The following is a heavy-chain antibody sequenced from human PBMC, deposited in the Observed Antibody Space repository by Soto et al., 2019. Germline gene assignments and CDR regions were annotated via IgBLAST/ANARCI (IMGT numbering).Heavy chain of an antibody. V-gene: IGHV3-30*18. Sequence: QVQLVESGGGVVQPGRSLRLSCAASGFTFSSYGMHWVRQAPGKGLEWVAVISYDGSNKYYADSVKGRFTISRDNSKNTLYLQMNSLRAEDTAVYYCAKDRDVGPVAGIGGFDYWGQGTLVTVSS. CDR1: GFTFSSYG. CDR2: ISYDGSNK. J-gene: IGHJ4*02. CDR3: AKDRDVGPVAGIGGFDY. D-gene: IGHD6-19*01.